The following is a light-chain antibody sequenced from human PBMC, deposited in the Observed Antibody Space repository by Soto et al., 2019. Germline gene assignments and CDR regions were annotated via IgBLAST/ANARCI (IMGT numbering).Light chain of an antibody. Sequence: EIVLTQSPGTLSLSPGEGATLSCRASQSVTSNYLAWYQQKPRQAPRLLIYGASSRATGIPDRFSGSGSGTDFTLTISRLEPEDFAVYYCQQYASSPGTFGQGTKVEIK. J-gene: IGKJ1*01. CDR3: QQYASSPGT. V-gene: IGKV3-20*01. CDR2: GAS. CDR1: QSVTSNY.